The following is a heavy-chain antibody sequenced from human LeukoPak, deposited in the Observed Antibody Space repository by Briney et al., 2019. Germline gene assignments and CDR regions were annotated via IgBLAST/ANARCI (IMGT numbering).Heavy chain of an antibody. CDR3: ARRGRRYPMDWFDP. CDR1: GYTFTSYY. D-gene: IGHD4-17*01. CDR2: INPNSGGT. J-gene: IGHJ5*02. Sequence: ASVKVSCKASGYTFTSYYMHWVRQAPGQGLEWMGWINPNSGGTNYAQKFQGRVTMTRDTSISTAYMELSRLRSDDTAVYYCARRGRRYPMDWFDPWGQGTLVTVSS. V-gene: IGHV1-2*02.